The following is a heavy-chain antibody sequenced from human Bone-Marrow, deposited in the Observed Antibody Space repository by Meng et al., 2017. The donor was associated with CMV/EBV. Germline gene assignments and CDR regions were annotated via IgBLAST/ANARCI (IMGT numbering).Heavy chain of an antibody. V-gene: IGHV4-59*01. J-gene: IGHJ6*02. CDR3: AGTAARRIYYYYYGMDV. CDR2: IYYSGST. CDR1: GGSISSYY. D-gene: IGHD6-6*01. Sequence: SETLSLTCTVSGGSISSYYWSWIRQPPGKGLEWIGYIYYSGSTNYNPSLKSRVTISVDTSKNQFSLKLSSVTAADTAVYYCAGTAARRIYYYYYGMDVWGQGTTVTVSS.